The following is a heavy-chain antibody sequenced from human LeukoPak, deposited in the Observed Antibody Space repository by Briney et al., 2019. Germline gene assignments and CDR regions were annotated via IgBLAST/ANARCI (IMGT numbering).Heavy chain of an antibody. J-gene: IGHJ4*02. Sequence: HPGGSLRLSCAASGFTFSSYAMSWVRQAPGKGLEWVSAISGSGGSTYYADSVKGRFTISRDNSKNTLYLQMNSLRAEDTAVYYCATDPLAVADYFDYWGQGTLVTVSS. V-gene: IGHV3-23*01. D-gene: IGHD6-19*01. CDR3: ATDPLAVADYFDY. CDR2: ISGSGGST. CDR1: GFTFSSYA.